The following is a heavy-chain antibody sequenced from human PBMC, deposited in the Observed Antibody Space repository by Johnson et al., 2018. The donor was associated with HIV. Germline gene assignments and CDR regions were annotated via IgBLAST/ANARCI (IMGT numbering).Heavy chain of an antibody. Sequence: QVQLVESGGGLVQPGGSLRLSCAVSGFIFSSYAMHWVRQAPGKGLAWVSVIYSGGNTYYADSVRGRFTLSRDNSKNTVYLQMNSLRAEDTAVYYCAKDQYRKLTTVAGIWGQGTMVTVSS. V-gene: IGHV3-NL1*01. J-gene: IGHJ3*02. CDR2: IYSGGNT. CDR1: GFIFSSYA. D-gene: IGHD4-17*01. CDR3: AKDQYRKLTTVAGI.